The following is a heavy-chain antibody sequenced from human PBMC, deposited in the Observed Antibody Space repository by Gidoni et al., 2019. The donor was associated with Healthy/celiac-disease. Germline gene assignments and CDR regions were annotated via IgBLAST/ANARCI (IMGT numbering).Heavy chain of an antibody. D-gene: IGHD3-9*01. J-gene: IGHJ4*02. Sequence: QLQLKESGPGLVKHSETLSLTCTVSGGSISSSSYYWGWIRQLPGNGLEWIGSIYYSGSTYYNPSLKSRVTIAVDTSKNHFSVYLSSVTAADTAVDYCASPQAHGLLTGGYFDYWGQVTLVTVSS. V-gene: IGHV4-39*01. CDR3: ASPQAHGLLTGGYFDY. CDR2: IYYSGST. CDR1: GGSISSSSYY.